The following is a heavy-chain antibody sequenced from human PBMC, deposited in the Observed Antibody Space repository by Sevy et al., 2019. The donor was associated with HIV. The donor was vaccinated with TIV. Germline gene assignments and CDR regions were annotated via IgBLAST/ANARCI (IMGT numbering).Heavy chain of an antibody. Sequence: ASVKVSCKASGYTFTSYGISWVRQAPGQGLEWMGWISAYNGDTNYAQKLQGRVTMTTDTSTTTAYMELRSLRSDDTAVYSCARDHRVTATGTPVDFDLWGRGTLVTVSS. CDR1: GYTFTSYG. J-gene: IGHJ2*01. CDR2: ISAYNGDT. CDR3: ARDHRVTATGTPVDFDL. D-gene: IGHD6-13*01. V-gene: IGHV1-18*01.